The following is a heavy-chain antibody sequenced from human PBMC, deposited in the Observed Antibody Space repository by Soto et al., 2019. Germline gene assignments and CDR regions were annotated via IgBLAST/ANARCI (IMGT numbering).Heavy chain of an antibody. J-gene: IGHJ4*02. CDR3: ARHPLTGTTDGEFGY. CDR2: IDPSDSYT. D-gene: IGHD1-7*01. V-gene: IGHV5-10-1*01. CDR1: GYSFTSYW. Sequence: PGESLKISCKGSGYSFTSYWISWVRQMPGKGLEWMGRIDPSDSYTNYSPSFQGHVTISADKSISTAYLQWSSLKASDTAMYYCARHPLTGTTDGEFGYWGQGTLVTVSS.